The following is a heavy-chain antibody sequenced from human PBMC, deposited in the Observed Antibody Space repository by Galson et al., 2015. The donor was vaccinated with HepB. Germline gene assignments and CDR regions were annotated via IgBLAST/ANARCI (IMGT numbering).Heavy chain of an antibody. CDR1: GYTFATYA. J-gene: IGHJ3*02. Sequence: SVKVSCKASGYTFATYAVHWVRQAPGQRLEWMGWINPGNGDTEYSQKFQGRVTITRDTSASTAYMELSSLRSEDTAVYYCARVSMTDYGGNGDAFDIWGQGMMVTVSS. V-gene: IGHV1-3*01. CDR2: INPGNGDT. CDR3: ARVSMTDYGGNGDAFDI. D-gene: IGHD4-23*01.